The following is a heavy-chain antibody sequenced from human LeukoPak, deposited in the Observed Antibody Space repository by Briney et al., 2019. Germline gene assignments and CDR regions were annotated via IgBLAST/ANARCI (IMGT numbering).Heavy chain of an antibody. V-gene: IGHV1-46*01. CDR1: GYTFTSYY. CDR3: ARDNYDSSGYYLS. Sequence: ASVKVSCKASGYTFTSYYMHWVRQAPGQGLEWMGIINPIFGTANYAQKFQGRVTITADKSTSTAYMELSSLRSEDTAVYYCARDNYDSSGYYLSWGQGTLVTVSS. CDR2: INPIFGTA. D-gene: IGHD3-22*01. J-gene: IGHJ5*02.